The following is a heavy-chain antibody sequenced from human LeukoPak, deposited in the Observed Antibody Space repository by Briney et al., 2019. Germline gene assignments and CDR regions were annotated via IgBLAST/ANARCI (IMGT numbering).Heavy chain of an antibody. D-gene: IGHD3-22*01. V-gene: IGHV3-30*04. CDR2: ISYDGSNK. Sequence: GGSLRLSCAASGFTFSSYAMHWVRQAPGKGLEWVAVISYDGSNKYYADSVKGRFTISRDNSKNTLYLQMNSLRDEDTAVYYCARELNYYDSSGNQPIDYWGQGTLVTVSS. CDR1: GFTFSSYA. CDR3: ARELNYYDSSGNQPIDY. J-gene: IGHJ4*02.